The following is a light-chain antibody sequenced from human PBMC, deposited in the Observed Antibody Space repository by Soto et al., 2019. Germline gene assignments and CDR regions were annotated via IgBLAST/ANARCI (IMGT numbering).Light chain of an antibody. V-gene: IGKV1-5*01. Sequence: DIQMTQSPSTLSASVGDRVTITFRASQSVTDWLAWYQQKPGKAPNLLIYDASRLQSGIPSRFSGRGSGTEFTLTISSLQPDDLATYYCPQYTTYPYTFGQWTKPAIK. J-gene: IGKJ2*01. CDR1: QSVTDW. CDR2: DAS. CDR3: PQYTTYPYT.